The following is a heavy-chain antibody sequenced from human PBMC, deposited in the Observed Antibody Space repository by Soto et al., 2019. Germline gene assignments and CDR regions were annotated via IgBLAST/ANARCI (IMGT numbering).Heavy chain of an antibody. D-gene: IGHD3-10*01. V-gene: IGHV3-21*01. J-gene: IGHJ5*02. CDR2: ISSSSSYI. CDR3: AREIVSKYYYGSGSYRPRGNWFDP. Sequence: GGSLRLSCAASGFTFSSYSMNWVRQAPGKGLEWVSSISSSSSYIYYADSVKGRFTISRDNAKNSLYLQMNSLRAEDTAVYYCAREIVSKYYYGSGSYRPRGNWFDPWGQGTLVTVSS. CDR1: GFTFSSYS.